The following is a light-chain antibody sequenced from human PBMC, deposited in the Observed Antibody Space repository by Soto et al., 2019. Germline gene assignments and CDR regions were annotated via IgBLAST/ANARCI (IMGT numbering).Light chain of an antibody. J-gene: IGKJ2*02. CDR3: QHYDYSHMCT. Sequence: DIQMTQSPSSLSASVGDRVTITCQASQDITNFLNWYQQKPGKAPKLLIYDASILETGVPSRFSGSGSGTDFTFTISSLQPEDIATYYCQHYDYSHMCTFGQGTKVEIK. CDR2: DAS. CDR1: QDITNF. V-gene: IGKV1-33*01.